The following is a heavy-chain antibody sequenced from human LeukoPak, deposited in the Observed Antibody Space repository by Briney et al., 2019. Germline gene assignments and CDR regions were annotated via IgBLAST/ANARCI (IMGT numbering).Heavy chain of an antibody. CDR1: GFMFSDFT. CDR3: GKEGGA. D-gene: IGHD3-16*01. CDR2: IGGRGGST. V-gene: IGHV3-23*01. J-gene: IGHJ5*02. Sequence: GGSLRLSCAASGFMFSDFTMTWVRQAPGKGPEWVSAIGGRGGSTYYADSLGGRFTISRDNSKDMLYLQMNSLKVEDTATYYCGKEGGAWGQGTKVTVSS.